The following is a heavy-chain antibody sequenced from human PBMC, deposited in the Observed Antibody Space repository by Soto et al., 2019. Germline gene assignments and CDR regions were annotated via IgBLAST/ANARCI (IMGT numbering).Heavy chain of an antibody. V-gene: IGHV1-2*02. J-gene: IGHJ4*02. Sequence: ASVKDSCKTSEYTFTDNYIYWLRQAPGQGLEWMGWLNPNTGATDFAQRFQGRVTLTSDTSISTAYMELSRLTSDDTAVFYCARQSCSSTSCFYDYWGPGTLVTVSS. CDR3: ARQSCSSTSCFYDY. CDR2: LNPNTGAT. CDR1: EYTFTDNY. D-gene: IGHD2-2*01.